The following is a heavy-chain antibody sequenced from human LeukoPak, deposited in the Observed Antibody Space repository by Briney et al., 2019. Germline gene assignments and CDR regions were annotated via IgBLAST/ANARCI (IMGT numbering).Heavy chain of an antibody. D-gene: IGHD2-2*01. CDR1: GGSISSYY. J-gene: IGHJ5*02. CDR2: IYTSGST. CDR3: ARDFSTPMAPQGGDNWFDP. Sequence: SETLSLTCTVSGGSISSYYWNWIRQPAGKGLEWIGRIYTSGSTNYNPSLKSRVTMSVDTSKNQFSLKLSSVTAADTAVYYCARDFSTPMAPQGGDNWFDPWGQGTLVTVSS. V-gene: IGHV4-4*07.